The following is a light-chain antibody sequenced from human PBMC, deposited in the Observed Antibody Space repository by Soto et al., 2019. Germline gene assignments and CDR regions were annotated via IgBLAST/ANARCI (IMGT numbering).Light chain of an antibody. CDR3: SSYTTSSTVV. CDR2: DVS. Sequence: QSALTQPASVSGSPGQSITISCTGTSSDVGTHNYVSWYQQHPGKAPKLMIFDVSSRPSGVSNRFSGSKSGNTASLTISGLQAEDEADYYCSSYTTSSTVVFGGGTKLTVL. J-gene: IGLJ2*01. V-gene: IGLV2-14*03. CDR1: SSDVGTHNY.